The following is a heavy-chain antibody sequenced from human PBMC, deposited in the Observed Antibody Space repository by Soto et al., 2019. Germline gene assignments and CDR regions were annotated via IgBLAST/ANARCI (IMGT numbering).Heavy chain of an antibody. V-gene: IGHV4-59*08. D-gene: IGHD4-17*01. CDR2: IYYSGST. CDR3: ARHQGDYGDYVGY. Sequence: SETLSLTCTVSGGSISSYYWSWIRQPPGKGLEWIGYIYYSGSTNYNPSLKSRVTISVDTSKNQFSLKLSSVTAADTAVYYCARHQGDYGDYVGYWGQGTLVTVSS. J-gene: IGHJ4*02. CDR1: GGSISSYY.